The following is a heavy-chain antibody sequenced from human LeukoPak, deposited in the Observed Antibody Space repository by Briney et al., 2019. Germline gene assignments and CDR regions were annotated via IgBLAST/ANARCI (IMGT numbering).Heavy chain of an antibody. Sequence: GGSLRLSCAASGFTFSSYAMSWVRQAPGKGLEWVSAISGSGGSTYYADSVKGRFTISRDNSKNTLYLQMNSLRAEDTAVYYCAKMYSSSWHYRPYFDYWGQGTLVTVSS. V-gene: IGHV3-23*01. J-gene: IGHJ4*02. CDR3: AKMYSSSWHYRPYFDY. D-gene: IGHD6-13*01. CDR1: GFTFSSYA. CDR2: ISGSGGST.